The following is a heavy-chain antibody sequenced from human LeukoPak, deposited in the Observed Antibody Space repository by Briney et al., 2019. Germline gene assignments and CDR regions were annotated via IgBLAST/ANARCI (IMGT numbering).Heavy chain of an antibody. CDR1: GYTFTGYY. CDR2: INPNSGGI. Sequence: ASVKVSCKASGYTFTGYYMHWVRQAPGQGLEWMGWINPNSGGINYAQKFQGRVTMTRDTSISTAYMELSRLRSDDTAVYYCARGRQWLYYFDYWGQGTLVTVSS. J-gene: IGHJ4*02. CDR3: ARGRQWLYYFDY. V-gene: IGHV1-2*02. D-gene: IGHD6-19*01.